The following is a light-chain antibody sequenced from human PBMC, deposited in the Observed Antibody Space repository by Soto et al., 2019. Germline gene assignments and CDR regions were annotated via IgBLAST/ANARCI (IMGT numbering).Light chain of an antibody. CDR3: SSYTNSTTLHV. CDR2: EVN. CDR1: SSDVGGYNY. J-gene: IGLJ1*01. V-gene: IGLV2-14*01. Sequence: QSALTQPASVSGSPGQSITISCTGTSSDVGGYNYVSWYQHHPGKAPKLMIFEVNNRPSGVSNRFSGSKSGNTASLTIAGLQAEDEADYYCSSYTNSTTLHVFGTGTKLTVL.